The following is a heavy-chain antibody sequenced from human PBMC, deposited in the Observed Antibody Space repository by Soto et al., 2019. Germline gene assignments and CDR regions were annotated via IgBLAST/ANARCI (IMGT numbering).Heavy chain of an antibody. V-gene: IGHV1-46*01. J-gene: IGHJ6*03. CDR3: ARDHGSGRVVAYYYMDV. CDR2: INPSGGST. Sequence: GASVKVSCKASGYTFTSYYMHWVRQAPGQGLEWMGIINPSGGSTSYAQKFQGRVTMTRDTSTSTVYMELSSLRSEDTAVYYCARDHGSGRVVAYYYMDVWGKGTTVTVSS. CDR1: GYTFTSYY. D-gene: IGHD3-10*01.